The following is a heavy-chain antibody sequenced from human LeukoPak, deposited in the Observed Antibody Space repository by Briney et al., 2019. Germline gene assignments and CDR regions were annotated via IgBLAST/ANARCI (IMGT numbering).Heavy chain of an antibody. J-gene: IGHJ5*02. D-gene: IGHD2-2*01. Sequence: ASVKVSCKASGHTFTDYYMHWVGQAPGQGLEWMGWIHPKSGDTKYAQIFQGRVTVTRDTSISTAYMELTSLRSDDTAVYYCASYASGYNWLKVWGQGTPVTVSS. CDR3: ASYASGYNWLKV. V-gene: IGHV1-2*02. CDR1: GHTFTDYY. CDR2: IHPKSGDT.